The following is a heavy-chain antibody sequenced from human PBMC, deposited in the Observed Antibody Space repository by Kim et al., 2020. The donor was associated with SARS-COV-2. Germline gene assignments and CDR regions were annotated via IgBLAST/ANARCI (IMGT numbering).Heavy chain of an antibody. CDR3: ARGIHQWLGVDV. J-gene: IGHJ6*02. V-gene: IGHV3-13*04. Sequence: GESLRLSCAASGFTFGGHDMHWVRQGSGKGLEWVSAIGTAGETFYSGSVKGRFIISRENGRNSLFLQMDSLKVGDTAVYYCARGIHQWLGVDVWGQGTTVTVSS. CDR1: GFTFGGHD. D-gene: IGHD5-18*01. CDR2: IGTAGET.